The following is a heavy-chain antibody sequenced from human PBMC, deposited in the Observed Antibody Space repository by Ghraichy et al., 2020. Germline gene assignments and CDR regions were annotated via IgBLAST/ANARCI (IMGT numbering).Heavy chain of an antibody. Sequence: GESLNISCAASGFTFGDHTMHWVRQAPGKGLEWVSLITWDGGSTRYADSVKGRFTVSRDNSKNSLYLQMNSLRIEDTALYYCAKEYRYVANYYAMDVWGKGTTVTVSS. CDR2: ITWDGGST. CDR3: AKEYRYVANYYAMDV. CDR1: GFTFGDHT. V-gene: IGHV3-43*01. J-gene: IGHJ6*04. D-gene: IGHD1-26*01.